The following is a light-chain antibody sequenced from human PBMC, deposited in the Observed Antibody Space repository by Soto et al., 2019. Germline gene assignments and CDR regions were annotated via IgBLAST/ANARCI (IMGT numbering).Light chain of an antibody. V-gene: IGKV1-39*01. CDR3: QQTYSTPFT. Sequence: DIQMTQSPSSLSASVEDRVTITCRASQTVSVYLNWYRQEPGKAPKLLIFSASTLQSGVPPRFSGSGSGTDFTLTISTLQPEDFATYYCQQTYSTPFTFGPGTKVDVK. CDR1: QTVSVY. CDR2: SAS. J-gene: IGKJ3*01.